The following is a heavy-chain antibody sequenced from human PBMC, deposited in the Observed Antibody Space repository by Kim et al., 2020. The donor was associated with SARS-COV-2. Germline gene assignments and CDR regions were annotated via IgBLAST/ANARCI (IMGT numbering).Heavy chain of an antibody. Sequence: GGSLRLSCAASGFTFSNYWMNWVRQAPGKGLEWVANITQDGSDLYYVDSVRGRFTISRDNAQNSLSLQMSSLRADDTAVYYCVRGPPGAAAGRLDSWGQGTLVTVSS. CDR3: VRGPPGAAAGRLDS. CDR1: GFTFSNYW. V-gene: IGHV3-7*03. D-gene: IGHD6-13*01. CDR2: ITQDGSDL. J-gene: IGHJ4*02.